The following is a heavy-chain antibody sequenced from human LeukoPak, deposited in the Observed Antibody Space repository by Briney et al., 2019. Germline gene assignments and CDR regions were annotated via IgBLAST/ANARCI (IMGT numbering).Heavy chain of an antibody. CDR3: ARSLSSTSCYGLCRGAEYFHH. D-gene: IGHD2-2*01. CDR2: INPKSGGT. Sequence: ASVKVSCKASGYTFTGYYMHWVRQAPGQGLEWMGWINPKSGGTNYAQKFQGRVTMTRDTSISTAYMELSRLRSDDTAVYYCARSLSSTSCYGLCRGAEYFHHWGQGTLVTVSS. V-gene: IGHV1-2*02. CDR1: GYTFTGYY. J-gene: IGHJ1*01.